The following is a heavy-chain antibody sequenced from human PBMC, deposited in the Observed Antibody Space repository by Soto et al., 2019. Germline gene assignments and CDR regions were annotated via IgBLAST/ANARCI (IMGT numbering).Heavy chain of an antibody. CDR1: GFTFSSYG. J-gene: IGHJ4*02. V-gene: IGHV3-33*06. D-gene: IGHD3-3*01. Sequence: GGSLRLSCVASGFTFSSYGMHWVRQAPGKGLEWVAVIRGNASTKYYADSVKGRFTISRDNSKKTLYLQMNSLRADDTAVYYCAKGRAITVFGVITPFDSWGQGTLVTVSS. CDR3: AKGRAITVFGVITPFDS. CDR2: IRGNASTK.